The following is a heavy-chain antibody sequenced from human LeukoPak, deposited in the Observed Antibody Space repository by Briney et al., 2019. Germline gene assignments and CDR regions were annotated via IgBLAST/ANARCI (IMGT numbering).Heavy chain of an antibody. Sequence: SQTLSLTCAISGDSVSSNSAAWNWIRQPPSRGLEWLGRTYSRSKWYNDYAVSVKSRITINPDTPKNQFSLQLNSVTPEDTAVYYCARGWEPYSSSLDYWGQGTLVTVSS. J-gene: IGHJ4*02. CDR2: TYSRSKWYN. D-gene: IGHD6-13*01. CDR3: ARGWEPYSSSLDY. CDR1: GDSVSSNSAA. V-gene: IGHV6-1*01.